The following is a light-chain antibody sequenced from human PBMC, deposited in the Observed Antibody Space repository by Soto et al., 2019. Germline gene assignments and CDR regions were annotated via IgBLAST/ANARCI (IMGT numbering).Light chain of an antibody. V-gene: IGKV3-15*01. J-gene: IGKJ4*01. Sequence: EIVLTQSPGTLSVSPGERVTFSCRASQSVTSNLAWYQHKPGQTPRLLIYGASTGATGIPARFSGSGSGTEFTLTINTLQSEDFAIYYCQQYDNWPVTFGGGTKVDIK. CDR2: GAS. CDR1: QSVTSN. CDR3: QQYDNWPVT.